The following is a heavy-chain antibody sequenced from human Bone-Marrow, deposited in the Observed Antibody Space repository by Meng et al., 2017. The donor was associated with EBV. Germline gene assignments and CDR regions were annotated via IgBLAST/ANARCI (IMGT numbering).Heavy chain of an antibody. CDR2: INHSGNA. CDR3: ARGVWDH. Sequence: HVTLPQWGAGLLKPSDTLSLNCAVYGGSLSDSYWNWIRQSPGKGLEWIGEINHSGNADYNPSLKSRVTISVDTSKNHFSLKLSSVTAADTAVYYCARGVWDHWGQGILVTVSS. D-gene: IGHD1-26*01. V-gene: IGHV4-34*01. J-gene: IGHJ4*02. CDR1: GGSLSDSY.